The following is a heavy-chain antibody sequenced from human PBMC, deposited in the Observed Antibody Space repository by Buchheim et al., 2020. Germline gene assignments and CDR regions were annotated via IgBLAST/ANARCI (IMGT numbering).Heavy chain of an antibody. CDR3: TRDSTSGSYDY. J-gene: IGHJ4*02. Sequence: EVQLVESGGGLVQPGGSLRLSCAASGFSFSTSWMHWVRQAPGKGLVWVSRINSDGSGTSYADSVKGRFTISRDNAKNTLFLQMNSLRAEDTAIYYCTRDSTSGSYDYWGQGTL. V-gene: IGHV3-74*01. CDR1: GFSFSTSW. CDR2: INSDGSGT. D-gene: IGHD3-10*01.